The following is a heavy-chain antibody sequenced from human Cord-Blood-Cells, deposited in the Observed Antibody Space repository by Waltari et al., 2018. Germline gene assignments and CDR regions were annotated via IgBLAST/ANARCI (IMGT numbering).Heavy chain of an antibody. V-gene: IGHV4-34*01. Sequence: QVPLQQWGAGLLKPSETLSLTCAVYGGSFSGYYWCWIRQPPGKGLEWIGEINHSGSTNYNPSLKSRVTISVDTSKNQFSLKLSSVTAADTAVYYCARGGRGRSGYYRHWGQGTLVTVSS. J-gene: IGHJ4*02. CDR2: INHSGST. D-gene: IGHD3-3*01. CDR3: ARGGRGRSGYYRH. CDR1: GGSFSGYY.